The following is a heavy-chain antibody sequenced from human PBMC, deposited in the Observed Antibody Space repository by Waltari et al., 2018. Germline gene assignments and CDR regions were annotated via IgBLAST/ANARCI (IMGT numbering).Heavy chain of an antibody. J-gene: IGHJ4*02. CDR2: SHRSGRT. CDR1: GDSMPSNNW. D-gene: IGHD2-15*01. Sequence: QLQLQESGPGLAKPSGPLSLTCTVSGDSMPSNNWWSWVRQPPEKGLEWIGQSHRSGRTNYNPSLESRVTISIDTANKQLSLKLTSTTAADTAVYYCARDRGRGLYLDSWGQGILVTVSP. CDR3: ARDRGRGLYLDS. V-gene: IGHV4-4*02.